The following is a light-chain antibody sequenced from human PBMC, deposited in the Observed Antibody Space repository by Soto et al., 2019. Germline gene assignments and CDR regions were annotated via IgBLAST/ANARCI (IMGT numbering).Light chain of an antibody. CDR2: AAS. CDR1: QSISSY. V-gene: IGKV1-39*01. J-gene: IGKJ5*01. CDR3: QQSYSTPT. Sequence: DIQMTQSPSSLSASVGDRVTITCRASQSISSYLNWYQQKPGKAPQLLIYAASSLQSGVPSRLSGSGSGTDFTLTIRSLQPEDFATYYCQQSYSTPTFGQGTRLEIK.